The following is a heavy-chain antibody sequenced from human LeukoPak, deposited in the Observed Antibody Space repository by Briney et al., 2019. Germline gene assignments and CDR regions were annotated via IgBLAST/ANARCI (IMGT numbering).Heavy chain of an antibody. Sequence: SETLSLTCTVSGASISSYYWSWIRQPPGKGLEWIGYIYYSGSTNYNPSLKSRVTISVDTSKNQFSLKLSSVTAADTAVYYCARMGYYYDSSGYYNYWGQGTLVTVSS. V-gene: IGHV4-59*12. J-gene: IGHJ4*02. CDR3: ARMGYYYDSSGYYNY. CDR1: GASISSYY. D-gene: IGHD3-22*01. CDR2: IYYSGST.